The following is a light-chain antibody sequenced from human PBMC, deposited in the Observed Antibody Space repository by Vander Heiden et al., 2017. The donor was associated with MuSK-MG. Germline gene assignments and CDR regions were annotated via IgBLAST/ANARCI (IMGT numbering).Light chain of an antibody. CDR3: QQRSDWPPSLT. CDR1: QSVGSY. J-gene: IGKJ4*01. V-gene: IGKV3-11*01. CDR2: DAS. Sequence: DIVLTQSPDTLSLSPGERATLSCRASQSVGSYLAWYQQKPGQAPSLLIYDASTRATGIPARFSGSGSGTDFTLTISSLEPEDFAVYYCQQRSDWPPSLTFGGGTKVEI.